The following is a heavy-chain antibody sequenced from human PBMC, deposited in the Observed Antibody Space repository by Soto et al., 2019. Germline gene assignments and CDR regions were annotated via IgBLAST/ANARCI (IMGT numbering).Heavy chain of an antibody. CDR1: GYMFNTYG. CDR2: ISVYNGNI. D-gene: IGHD3-10*01. Sequence: QVQLLQSGAEVKKPGASVKVSCKASGYMFNTYGITWVRQAPGKGLEWMGWISVYNGNIDDAQKFEGRVTMTIDTSTSTAYMELKSLTSDDTAVYYCARTYGSGDYFLPFEYWGQGTPVSVSS. CDR3: ARTYGSGDYFLPFEY. J-gene: IGHJ4*02. V-gene: IGHV1-18*01.